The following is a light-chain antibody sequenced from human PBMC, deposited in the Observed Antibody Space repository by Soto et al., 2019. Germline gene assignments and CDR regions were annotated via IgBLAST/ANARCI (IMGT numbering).Light chain of an antibody. Sequence: QSVLTQPPSVSGAPGQRVSISCTGSSSNIGAGYDVHWYQQLPGTAPKLLISGNSNRPSGVPDRFSGSKSGTSASLAITGLQAEDEAVYYCQSYDTSLSGYVVFGGGTKVTVL. V-gene: IGLV1-40*01. CDR1: SSNIGAGYD. CDR3: QSYDTSLSGYVV. CDR2: GNS. J-gene: IGLJ2*01.